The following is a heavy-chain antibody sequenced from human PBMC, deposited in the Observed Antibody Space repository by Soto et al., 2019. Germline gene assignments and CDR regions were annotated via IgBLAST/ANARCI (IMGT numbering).Heavy chain of an antibody. J-gene: IGHJ4*01. CDR1: GYTFTSYG. D-gene: IGHD4-17*01. CDR2: TSAYNGNT. Sequence: QVQLVQSGAEVKKPGASVKVACKASGYTFTSYGISWVRQAPGQGLEWMGCTSAYNGNTNYAQKLQGRVTLTTATSTSTASMELRSLRSDDTSAYYCARSTGDYGIYWGHGTLVTVSS. CDR3: ARSTGDYGIY. V-gene: IGHV1-18*01.